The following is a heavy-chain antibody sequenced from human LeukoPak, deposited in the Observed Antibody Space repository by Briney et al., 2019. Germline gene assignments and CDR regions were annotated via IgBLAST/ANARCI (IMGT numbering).Heavy chain of an antibody. CDR1: GGSISSSSYY. V-gene: IGHV4-39*01. CDR3: ARSGIVLMVYAIWAPLNWFDP. Sequence: SETLSLTCTVSGGSISSSSYYWGWIRQPPGKGLEWIGSIYYSGSTYYNPSLKSRVTISVDTSKNQFSLKLSSVTAADTAVYYCARSGIVLMVYAIWAPLNWFDPWGQGTLVTVSS. D-gene: IGHD2-8*01. J-gene: IGHJ5*02. CDR2: IYYSGST.